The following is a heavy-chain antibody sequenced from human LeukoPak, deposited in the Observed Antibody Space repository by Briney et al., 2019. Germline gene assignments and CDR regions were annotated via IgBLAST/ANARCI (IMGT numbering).Heavy chain of an antibody. CDR3: AKKGRNTAMADAFDI. CDR1: GFMFTDSW. V-gene: IGHV3-23*01. Sequence: QTGGSLRLSCAASGFMFTDSWMAWVRQAPGKGLEWVSAISGSGGSTYYADSVKGRFTISRDNSKNTLYLQMNSLRAEDTAVYYCAKKGRNTAMADAFDIWGQGTMVTVSS. J-gene: IGHJ3*02. CDR2: ISGSGGST. D-gene: IGHD5-18*01.